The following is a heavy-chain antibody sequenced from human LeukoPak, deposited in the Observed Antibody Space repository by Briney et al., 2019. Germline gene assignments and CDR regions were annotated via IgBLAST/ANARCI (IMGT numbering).Heavy chain of an antibody. CDR3: ATDILTGYYDY. D-gene: IGHD3-9*01. CDR2: INHSGST. CDR1: GGSFSGYY. V-gene: IGHV4-34*01. Sequence: PSETLSLTCAVYGGSFSGYYWSWIRQPPGKGLEWIGEINHSGSTNYNPSLKSRVTISVDTSKNQFSLKLSSVTAADMAVYYCATDILTGYYDYWGQGTLVTVSS. J-gene: IGHJ4*02.